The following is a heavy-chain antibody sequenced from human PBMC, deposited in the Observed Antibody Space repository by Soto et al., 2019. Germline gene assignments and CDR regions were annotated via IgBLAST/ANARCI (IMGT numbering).Heavy chain of an antibody. CDR3: ARGVTAGVDY. D-gene: IGHD3-10*01. CDR1: GYSFTSLD. V-gene: IGHV1-8*01. CDR2: MEPSSGKT. Sequence: VKVSCKASGYSFTSLDINWVRQTTGQGLEWMGWMEPSSGKTGYAQRFQDRVTMTRDTSINTAYMELRSLTSDDTAFYYCARGVTAGVDYWGQGTLVTVSS. J-gene: IGHJ4*02.